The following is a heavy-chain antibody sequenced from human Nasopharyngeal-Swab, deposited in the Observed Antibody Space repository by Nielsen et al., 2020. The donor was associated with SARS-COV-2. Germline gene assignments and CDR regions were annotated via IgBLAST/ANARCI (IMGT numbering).Heavy chain of an antibody. Sequence: VRQAPGQGLEWMGWMNPNSGNTGYAQKFQGRVTMTRNTSISTAYMELSSLRSEDTAVYYCARGFIVATIFHHYYYMDVWGKGTTVTVSS. V-gene: IGHV1-8*01. CDR3: ARGFIVATIFHHYYYMDV. CDR2: MNPNSGNT. D-gene: IGHD5-12*01. J-gene: IGHJ6*03.